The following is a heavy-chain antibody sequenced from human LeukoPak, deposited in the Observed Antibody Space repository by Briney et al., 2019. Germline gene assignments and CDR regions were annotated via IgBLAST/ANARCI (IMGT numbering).Heavy chain of an antibody. CDR2: IWYDGSNK. D-gene: IGHD3-9*01. CDR3: AREYYDILTGPPGY. J-gene: IGHJ4*02. CDR1: GFTFSSYG. V-gene: IGHV3-33*01. Sequence: PGGSLRLSCAASGFTFSSYGMHWVRQAPGKGLEWMAVIWYDGSNKYYADSVKGRFTISRDNSKNTLYLQMNSLRAEDTAVYYCAREYYDILTGPPGYWGQGTLVTVSS.